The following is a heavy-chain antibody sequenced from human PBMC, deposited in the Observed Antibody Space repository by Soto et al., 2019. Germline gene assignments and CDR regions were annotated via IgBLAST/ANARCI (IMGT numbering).Heavy chain of an antibody. CDR1: GFTISNYL. J-gene: IGHJ4*02. V-gene: IGHV3-66*01. Sequence: GGSLRLSCAASGFTISNYLMTWVRQAPGKGLEWVSVIYSGGNTYYADSVKGRFGISSDNSKNTLNLQMNSLGVEDTAVYYCARDPGSSSGHYWGQGTLVTVSS. D-gene: IGHD6-6*01. CDR3: ARDPGSSSGHY. CDR2: IYSGGNT.